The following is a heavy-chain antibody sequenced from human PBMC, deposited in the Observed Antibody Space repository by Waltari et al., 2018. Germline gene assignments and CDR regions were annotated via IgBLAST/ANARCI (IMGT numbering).Heavy chain of an antibody. V-gene: IGHV4-38-2*01. CDR3: ARHAGYGRDKFDP. J-gene: IGHJ5*02. CDR1: GDSISSAYY. CDR2: INHSGST. D-gene: IGHD5-18*01. Sequence: QVQLQESGPGLKKPSETLSLTCRVSGDSISSAYYWGWIRQPPGKGLEWIGSINHSGSTYSNPSPGGRVTTSVDTPKNQISLMLSSVTAADTAVYYCARHAGYGRDKFDPWGQGTLVTVSS.